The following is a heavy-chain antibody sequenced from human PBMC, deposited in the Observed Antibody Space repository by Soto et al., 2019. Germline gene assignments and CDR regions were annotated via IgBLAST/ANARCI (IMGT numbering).Heavy chain of an antibody. CDR2: ISGSGGST. CDR1: GFTFWSYV. V-gene: IGHV3-23*01. J-gene: IGHJ6*02. CDR3: AKCMMGCTNGVCYHRASASYYYYYGMDV. Sequence: GCMEISIAASGFTFWSYVMSWVRKAPGKGLEWVSAISGSGGSTYYADSVKGRFTISRDNSKNTLYLQMNSLRAEDTAVYYCAKCMMGCTNGVCYHRASASYYYYYGMDVWGQGTTVT. D-gene: IGHD2-8*01.